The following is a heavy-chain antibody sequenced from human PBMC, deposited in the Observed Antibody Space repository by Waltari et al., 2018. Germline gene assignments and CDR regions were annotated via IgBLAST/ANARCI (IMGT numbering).Heavy chain of an antibody. CDR3: ASGSSRAFDI. V-gene: IGHV1-69*04. Sequence: QVPLVQSGAEVKKPGSLVKVPCKASGGTFSSYAISWVRQAPGQGLEWMGRIIPILGIANYAQKFQGRVTITADKSTSTAYMELSSLRSEDTAVYYCASGSSRAFDIWGQGTMVTVSS. CDR2: IIPILGIA. J-gene: IGHJ3*02. D-gene: IGHD1-26*01. CDR1: GGTFSSYA.